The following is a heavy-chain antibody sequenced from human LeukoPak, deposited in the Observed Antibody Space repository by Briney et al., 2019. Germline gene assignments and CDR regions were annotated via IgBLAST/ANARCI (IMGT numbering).Heavy chain of an antibody. V-gene: IGHV1-2*02. D-gene: IGHD3-3*01. CDR1: GYTFTGYY. J-gene: IGHJ4*02. Sequence: ASVKVSCKASGYTFTGYYMHWVRQAAGQGLEWMGWINPNSGGTNYAQKFQGRVPMTRDTSISTAYMELSRLRSDDTAVYYCARGVLEWLFSYFDYWGQGTLVTVSS. CDR3: ARGVLEWLFSYFDY. CDR2: INPNSGGT.